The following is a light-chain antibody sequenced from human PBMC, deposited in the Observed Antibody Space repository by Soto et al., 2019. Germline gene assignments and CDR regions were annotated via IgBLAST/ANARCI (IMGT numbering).Light chain of an antibody. V-gene: IGKV4-1*01. J-gene: IGKJ4*01. Sequence: LLTPSPYSLSVSLGARAAINCKSSQSVLYSSNNRNSLAWYQQKPGQPPKLLIYWASTRESGVPDRFTGSGSGTDFTLTISSLQAEDVAVYYCQQYYTTPLTFGGGTKVDIK. CDR3: QQYYTTPLT. CDR1: QSVLYSSNNRNS. CDR2: WAS.